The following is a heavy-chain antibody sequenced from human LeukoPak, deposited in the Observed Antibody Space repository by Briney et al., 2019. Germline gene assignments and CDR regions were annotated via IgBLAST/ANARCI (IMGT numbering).Heavy chain of an antibody. J-gene: IGHJ1*01. Sequence: SVKVSCKASGGTFSSYAISWVRQAPGQGREWMGRIIPILGIANYAQKFQGRVTITADKSTSTAYMELSSLRSEDTAVYYCARGRIAAAGTGEYFQHWGQGTLVTVSS. CDR3: ARGRIAAAGTGEYFQH. V-gene: IGHV1-69*04. CDR2: IIPILGIA. CDR1: GGTFSSYA. D-gene: IGHD6-13*01.